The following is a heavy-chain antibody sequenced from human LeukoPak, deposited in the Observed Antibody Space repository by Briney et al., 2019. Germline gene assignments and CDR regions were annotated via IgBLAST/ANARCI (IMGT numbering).Heavy chain of an antibody. J-gene: IGHJ4*02. CDR1: GFTFRNYW. CDR2: IKQDGSEK. V-gene: IGHV3-7*01. Sequence: GGSLRLSCAASGFTFRNYWMNWVRQAPGKGLEWVANIKQDGSEKYYVDSVKGRFTISRDNAKNSLYLQMNSLRAEDTAVYYCARGSYYYGSGSYPQDYWGQGTLVTVSS. D-gene: IGHD3-10*01. CDR3: ARGSYYYGSGSYPQDY.